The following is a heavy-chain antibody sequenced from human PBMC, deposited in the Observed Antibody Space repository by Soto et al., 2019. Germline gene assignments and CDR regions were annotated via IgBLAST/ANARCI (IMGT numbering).Heavy chain of an antibody. D-gene: IGHD3-22*01. CDR2: ISAYNGNT. J-gene: IGHJ4*02. CDR3: ARDGAAYYDSSGNDY. CDR1: GYTFTSYG. V-gene: IGHV1-18*01. Sequence: QVQLVQSGAEVKKPGASVKVSCKASGYTFTSYGISWVRQAPGQGREWMGWISAYNGNTNYAQKSQGRVTMTTDTATSTAYMELRSLRSDDTAVYYGARDGAAYYDSSGNDYWGQGTLVTVSS.